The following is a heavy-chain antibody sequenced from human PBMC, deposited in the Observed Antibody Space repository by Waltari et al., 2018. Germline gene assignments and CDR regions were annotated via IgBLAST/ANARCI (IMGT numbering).Heavy chain of an antibody. V-gene: IGHV4-39*01. J-gene: IGHJ5*02. Sequence: QLQLQESGPGLVKPSETLSLTCTVSGGSISSSSYYWGWIRQPPGKGLEWIGSIYYSGSTYYNPSLKSRVTISVDTSKNQFSLKLSSVTAADTAVYYCARLLAWEPRPWFDPWGQGTLVTVSS. CDR2: IYYSGST. CDR1: GGSISSSSYY. CDR3: ARLLAWEPRPWFDP. D-gene: IGHD1-26*01.